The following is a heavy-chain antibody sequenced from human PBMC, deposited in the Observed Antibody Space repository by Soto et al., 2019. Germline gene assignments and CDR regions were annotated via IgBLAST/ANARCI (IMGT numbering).Heavy chain of an antibody. V-gene: IGHV3-72*01. CDR1: GFTFSDHY. D-gene: IGHD3-10*01. CDR3: ARSPYFGFPYMDV. CDR2: TRNKANSYTT. Sequence: EVQLVESGGGLVQPGRSLSLSCAASGFTFSDHYMDWVRQAPGKGLEWVGRTRNKANSYTTEYAASVKGRFTISRDDSKNSLYLQMNSLKTEDTAVYYCARSPYFGFPYMDVWGNGTTVTVSS. J-gene: IGHJ6*03.